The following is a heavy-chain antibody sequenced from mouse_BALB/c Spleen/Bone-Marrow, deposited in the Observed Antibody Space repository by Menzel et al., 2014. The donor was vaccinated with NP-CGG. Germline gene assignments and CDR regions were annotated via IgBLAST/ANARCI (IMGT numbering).Heavy chain of an antibody. V-gene: IGHV2-6-7*01. D-gene: IGHD1-1*02. Sequence: VMLVESGPGLVAPSQSLSITCTVSGFSLTGYGLNWVRQPPGKGLEWLGMIWGDGSTDYNSALKSRLSISKDNSKSXVFLKMNSLQTDDTARYYGARDQGGNYFDVWGAGTTVTVSS. J-gene: IGHJ1*01. CDR3: ARDQGGNYFDV. CDR2: IWGDGST. CDR1: GFSLTGYG.